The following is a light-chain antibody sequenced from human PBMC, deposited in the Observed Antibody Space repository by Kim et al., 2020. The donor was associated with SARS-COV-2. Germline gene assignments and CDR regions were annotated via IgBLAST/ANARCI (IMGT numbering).Light chain of an antibody. Sequence: GQKHTMSCSGSSSNIGNKYVAWYQQLPGIAPKRLMYDNNKRPTGIPVRFSGAKAGTSATLGITGLQTGDEADYYCGTWDSSLSAVVFGGGTKLTVL. CDR1: SSNIGNKY. J-gene: IGLJ2*01. CDR3: GTWDSSLSAVV. CDR2: DNN. V-gene: IGLV1-51*01.